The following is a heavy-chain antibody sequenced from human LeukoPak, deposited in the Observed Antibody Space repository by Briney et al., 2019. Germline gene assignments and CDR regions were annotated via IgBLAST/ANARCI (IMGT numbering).Heavy chain of an antibody. V-gene: IGHV3-30-3*01. Sequence: GGSLRLSCAASGFTFSSYAMSWVRQAPGKGLEWVAVISYDGSNKYYADSVKGRFTISRDNSKNTLYLQMNSLRAEDTAVYYCARGDVLYYDSSGHYDYWGQGTLVTVSS. CDR2: ISYDGSNK. D-gene: IGHD3-22*01. CDR3: ARGDVLYYDSSGHYDY. J-gene: IGHJ4*02. CDR1: GFTFSSYA.